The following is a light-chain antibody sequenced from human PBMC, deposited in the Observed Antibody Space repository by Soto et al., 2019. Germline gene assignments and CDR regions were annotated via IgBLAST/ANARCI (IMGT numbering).Light chain of an antibody. Sequence: DVQMTQSASSLSAFVGDRVTITCRASQGIAPYLAWFQQKPGKVPKLLIYATSTLQSGVLSRFSGSGSGTDFTLTISSLQPEDVATYYCQKYNTAPLTFGGGTKVEIK. J-gene: IGKJ4*01. CDR3: QKYNTAPLT. V-gene: IGKV1-27*01. CDR1: QGIAPY. CDR2: ATS.